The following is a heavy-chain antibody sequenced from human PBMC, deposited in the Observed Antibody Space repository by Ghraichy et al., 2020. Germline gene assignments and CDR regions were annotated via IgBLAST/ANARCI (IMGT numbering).Heavy chain of an antibody. CDR3: AGGYSSGWYGFDY. Sequence: ETLRLSCAASGFTFSMYSMNWVRQAPGKGLEWVSYISTSSSPIYYADSVKGRFTISRDNAKNLLYLQINSLRAEDTAVYYCAGGYSSGWYGFDYWGQGTLVTVSS. CDR2: ISTSSSPI. D-gene: IGHD6-19*01. J-gene: IGHJ4*02. V-gene: IGHV3-48*01. CDR1: GFTFSMYS.